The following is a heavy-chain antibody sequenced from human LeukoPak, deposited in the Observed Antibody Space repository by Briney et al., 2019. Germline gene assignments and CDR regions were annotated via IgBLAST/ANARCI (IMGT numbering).Heavy chain of an antibody. CDR2: INPSGGST. D-gene: IGHD6-13*01. J-gene: IGHJ3*02. V-gene: IGHV1-46*01. CDR3: AREGIAAPGAFDI. CDR1: GYTFTSYD. Sequence: ASVTVSFKASGYTFTSYDINWVRQAPGQGLEWMGIINPSGGSTSYAQKFQGRVTMTRDTSTSTVYMELSSLRSEDTAVYYCAREGIAAPGAFDIWGQGTMVTVSS.